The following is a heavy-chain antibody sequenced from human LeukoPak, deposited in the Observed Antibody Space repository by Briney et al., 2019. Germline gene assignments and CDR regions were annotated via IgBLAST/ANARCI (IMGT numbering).Heavy chain of an antibody. CDR2: FDPEAGEA. CDR1: GYTRTELA. V-gene: IGHV1-24*01. D-gene: IGHD4-17*01. J-gene: IGHJ5*01. CDR3: ATDVSHDDGEYARGWFDS. Sequence: ASVKVSCKVSGYTRTELAIHWVRQAPGKGLEWMGGFDPEAGEAIYAQKFQGRVTMTEAISTHTAYMELSSLRSEDTALYYCATDVSHDDGEYARGWFDSWGQGALVTVSS.